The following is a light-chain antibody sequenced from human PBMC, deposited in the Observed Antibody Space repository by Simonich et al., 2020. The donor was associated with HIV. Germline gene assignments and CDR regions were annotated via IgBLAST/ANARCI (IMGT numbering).Light chain of an antibody. J-gene: IGKJ2*01. CDR2: WAS. CDR1: QSDLYNSHNKNY. CDR3: QQYYSTPYT. Sequence: DIVMTQSPDSLAVSLGERATINCKSSQSDLYNSHNKNYLAWYQQKPGQPPKLLIYWASTRESGVPDRFSGSGSGTDFTLTISSLQAEDVAVYYCQQYYSTPYTFGQGTKLEIK. V-gene: IGKV4-1*01.